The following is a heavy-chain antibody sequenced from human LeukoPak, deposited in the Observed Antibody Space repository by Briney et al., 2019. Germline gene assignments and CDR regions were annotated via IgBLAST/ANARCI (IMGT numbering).Heavy chain of an antibody. CDR3: AKDGSSSSWYSSYYYYYYMDV. D-gene: IGHD6-13*01. J-gene: IGHJ6*03. CDR1: GFAFSDYY. CDR2: ISSSGSTI. Sequence: PGGSLRLSCAASGFAFSDYYMSWIRQAPGKGLEWVSYISSSGSTIYYADSVKGRFTISRDNAKNSLYLQMNSLRAEDTAVYYCAKDGSSSSWYSSYYYYYYMDVWGKGTTVTVSS. V-gene: IGHV3-11*01.